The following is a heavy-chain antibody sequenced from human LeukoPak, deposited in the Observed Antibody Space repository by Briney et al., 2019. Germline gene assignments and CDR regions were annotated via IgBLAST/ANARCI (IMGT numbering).Heavy chain of an antibody. V-gene: IGHV1-2*02. CDR3: ARVSTSGYRDWLDP. J-gene: IGHJ5*02. CDR1: GYTFTDYY. Sequence: EASVTVSCKPSGYTFTDYYIHWVRQAPGQGLEWMVWLYPNSGSTNSAQKFQSSVTITTDTSISTAYMELSRLRFDDTAVYYCARVSTSGYRDWLDPWGQGTLVTASS. CDR2: LYPNSGST. D-gene: IGHD3-9*01.